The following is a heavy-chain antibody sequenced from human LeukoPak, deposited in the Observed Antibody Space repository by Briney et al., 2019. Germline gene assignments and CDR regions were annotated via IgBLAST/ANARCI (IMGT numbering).Heavy chain of an antibody. J-gene: IGHJ5*02. D-gene: IGHD3-22*01. Sequence: SETLSLTCTVSGGSISSYYWSWIRQPPGKGLEWIGYIYYTGSTNYNPSLKSRVTISVDTSKNQFSLKLSSVTAADTAVYYCARDYDSGGYLGWFGPWGQGTQVTVSS. V-gene: IGHV4-59*01. CDR1: GGSISSYY. CDR3: ARDYDSGGYLGWFGP. CDR2: IYYTGST.